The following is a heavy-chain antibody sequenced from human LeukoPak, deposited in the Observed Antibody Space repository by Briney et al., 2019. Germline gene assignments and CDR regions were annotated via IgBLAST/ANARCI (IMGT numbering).Heavy chain of an antibody. D-gene: IGHD1-26*01. CDR1: GGTFSSYA. CDR2: ISGSGGST. J-gene: IGHJ4*02. Sequence: ASVKVSCKASGGTFSSYAMSWVRQAPGKGLEWVSAISGSGGSTYYADSVKGRFTISRDNSKNTLYLQMNSLRAEDTAVYYCAKAKGVVGATTPLWDYWGQGTLVTVSS. V-gene: IGHV3-23*01. CDR3: AKAKGVVGATTPLWDY.